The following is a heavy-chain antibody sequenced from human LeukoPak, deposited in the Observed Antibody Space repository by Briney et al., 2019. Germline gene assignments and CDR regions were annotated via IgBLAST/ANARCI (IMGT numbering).Heavy chain of an antibody. CDR2: IYSSGSTI. D-gene: IGHD3-3*01. J-gene: IGHJ3*02. Sequence: PAETLRLSCAASGFTFSDYYMSWIRKAPGKGLEWVSYIYSSGSTIYYADSVKGRFTMSRDQAKNSLYLQMNSLRAEDTAVYYCARRLRDRLGAISAFDIWGQGTMVTVSS. CDR3: ARRLRDRLGAISAFDI. CDR1: GFTFSDYY. V-gene: IGHV3-11*04.